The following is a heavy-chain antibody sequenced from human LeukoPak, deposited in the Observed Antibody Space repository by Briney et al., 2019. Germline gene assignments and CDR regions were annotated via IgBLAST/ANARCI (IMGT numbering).Heavy chain of an antibody. Sequence: SETLSLTCTVSGDSISSYYWSWIRQPPGKGLEWIGYIYYTGSTNYNPSLKSRVTISVDTSKNQFSLKLSSVTAADTAVYYCARESRYYFDCWGQGTLVTVSS. CDR2: IYYTGST. CDR3: ARESRYYFDC. V-gene: IGHV4-59*01. J-gene: IGHJ4*02. CDR1: GDSISSYY.